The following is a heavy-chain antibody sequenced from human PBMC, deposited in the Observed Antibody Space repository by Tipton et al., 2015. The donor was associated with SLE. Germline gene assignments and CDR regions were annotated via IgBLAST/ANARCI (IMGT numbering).Heavy chain of an antibody. CDR3: ARDLDGGSGSCVDY. V-gene: IGHV4-34*01. J-gene: IGHJ4*02. D-gene: IGHD3-10*01. Sequence: TLSLTCAVYGGSFSGYYWSWIRQPPGKGLEWIGSIYHSGSTYYNPSLKSRVTISVDTSKNQFSLKLSSVTAADTAVYYCARDLDGGSGSCVDYWGQGTLVTVSS. CDR1: GGSFSGYY. CDR2: IYHSGST.